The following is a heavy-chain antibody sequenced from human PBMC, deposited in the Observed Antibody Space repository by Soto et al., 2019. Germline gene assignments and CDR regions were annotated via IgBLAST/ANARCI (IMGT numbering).Heavy chain of an antibody. CDR1: GYTFTSYY. J-gene: IGHJ6*03. Sequence: ASVKVSCKASGYTFTSYYMHWVRQAPGQGLEWMGIINPSGGSTSYAQKFQGRVTMTRDTSTSTVYMELSSLRSEDTAVYYCARDTAVTTYYYYYMDVWGKGTTVTVS. CDR2: INPSGGST. D-gene: IGHD4-17*01. V-gene: IGHV1-46*03. CDR3: ARDTAVTTYYYYYMDV.